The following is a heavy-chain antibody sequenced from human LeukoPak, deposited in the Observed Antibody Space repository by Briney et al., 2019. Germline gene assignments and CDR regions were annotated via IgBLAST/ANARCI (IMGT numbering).Heavy chain of an antibody. CDR3: AREWSYFDY. J-gene: IGHJ4*02. CDR2: ISASGSDA. D-gene: IGHD2-15*01. Sequence: GGSLRLSCAASGFAFPSYAISCVRQAPGKGLEWVSAISASGSDAYYADSVKGRFTVSRDNSKKTVYLQMNSLRAEDTAVYYCAREWSYFDYWGQGALVTVSS. V-gene: IGHV3-23*01. CDR1: GFAFPSYA.